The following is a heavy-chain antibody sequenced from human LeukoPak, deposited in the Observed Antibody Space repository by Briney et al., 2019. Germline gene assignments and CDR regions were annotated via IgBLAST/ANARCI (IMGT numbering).Heavy chain of an antibody. D-gene: IGHD5-24*01. J-gene: IGHJ6*02. Sequence: ASVKVSYNASGHAFNVYYLQWAPEAPGQGLEWMGWINPNNGGTEYAQKFQGRVAMTRDTSTSTAHMDMSRLGSDDTAMYYCARHRCTINCCYQYYSYGADVWGQGTTVTVSS. V-gene: IGHV1-2*02. CDR2: INPNNGGT. CDR3: ARHRCTINCCYQYYSYGADV. CDR1: GHAFNVYY.